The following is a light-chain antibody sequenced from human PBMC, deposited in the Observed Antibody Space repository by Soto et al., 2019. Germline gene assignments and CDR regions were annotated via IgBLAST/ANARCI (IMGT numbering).Light chain of an antibody. Sequence: DIQLTQSPSFLSASVGDRVTITCRASQGISSYLAWYQQKPGKAPKLLIYAASTLQSGVPSRFSGSGSGTELALPIRSLQPEDFATYYCQQLNSYPPFFGPGTKVDIK. J-gene: IGKJ3*01. V-gene: IGKV1-9*01. CDR1: QGISSY. CDR2: AAS. CDR3: QQLNSYPPF.